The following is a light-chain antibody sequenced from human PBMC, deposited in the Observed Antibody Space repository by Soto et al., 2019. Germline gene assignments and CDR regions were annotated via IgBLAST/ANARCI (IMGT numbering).Light chain of an antibody. CDR3: QQASSFPHT. Sequence: DIQMTQSPSSLSASVGDRVTITCRSSQTISTFLHWFQQKPGKAPNLLIYDASSLQSGVPSRFSGSGSGTEFTLTIQSLQPDDIATYYCQQASSFPHTFGQGTKLEIK. V-gene: IGKV1-12*01. CDR2: DAS. J-gene: IGKJ2*01. CDR1: QTISTF.